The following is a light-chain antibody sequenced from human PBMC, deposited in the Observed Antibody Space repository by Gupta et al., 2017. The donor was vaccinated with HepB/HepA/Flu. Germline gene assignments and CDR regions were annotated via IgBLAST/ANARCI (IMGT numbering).Light chain of an antibody. J-gene: IGKJ2*01. Sequence: EIVLTQSPGTLSLSPGERATLSCRASQSFSGNYLAWYQQNSGQAPRLLIYGASTRATGVPDRFSGSGYVTDFTLTITRREPEDFAVYYCQQYGHSPPYTFGQGTKMEIK. CDR2: GAS. CDR3: QQYGHSPPYT. V-gene: IGKV3-20*01. CDR1: QSFSGNY.